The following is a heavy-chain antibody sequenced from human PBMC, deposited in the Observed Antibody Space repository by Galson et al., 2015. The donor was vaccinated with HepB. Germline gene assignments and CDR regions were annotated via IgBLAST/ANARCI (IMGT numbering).Heavy chain of an antibody. CDR1: GFIFGDYI. J-gene: IGHJ4*02. Sequence: SLRLSCAASGFIFGDYIMHWVRQAPGRGLEWVSSIRGSDTYYPDSVKGRFTISRDNAKSSLYPQMSSLRVDDTAVYYCARVLVSSGWYEDHWGQGTPVTVSP. CDR3: ARVLVSSGWYEDH. CDR2: IRGSDT. V-gene: IGHV3-69-1*01. D-gene: IGHD6-19*01.